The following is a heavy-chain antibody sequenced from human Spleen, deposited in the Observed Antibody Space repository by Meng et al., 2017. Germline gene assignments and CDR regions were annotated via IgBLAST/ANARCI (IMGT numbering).Heavy chain of an antibody. Sequence: VPLEDPPPGLVNPSPTLYPPAHVSGHSCISGGYHWNWHRQHPGKGLEWIGYSYSIGNTNFNPSLKSRVTISVEKSKNQFSLSVTSVNGADTAVYYCARYAIVAGVFDLWGRGTLVTVSS. CDR2: SYSIGNT. CDR1: GHSCISGGYH. D-gene: IGHD5-12*01. V-gene: IGHV4-31*03. CDR3: ARYAIVAGVFDL. J-gene: IGHJ2*01.